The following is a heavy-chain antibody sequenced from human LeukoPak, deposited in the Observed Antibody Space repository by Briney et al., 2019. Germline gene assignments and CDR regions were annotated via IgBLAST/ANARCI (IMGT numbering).Heavy chain of an antibody. D-gene: IGHD1-14*01. V-gene: IGHV3-53*01. J-gene: IGHJ3*02. Sequence: GGSLRLSCAVSGLTVSNNYMSWVSQAPGKGREWVSITYSDGNANYAVSVKGRFTISRDTSQNTLSPQMNSLRAEDTDVYYCVRKNQDFNAAFDIWGQGTVVTVSS. CDR3: VRKNQDFNAAFDI. CDR1: GLTVSNNY. CDR2: TYSDGNA.